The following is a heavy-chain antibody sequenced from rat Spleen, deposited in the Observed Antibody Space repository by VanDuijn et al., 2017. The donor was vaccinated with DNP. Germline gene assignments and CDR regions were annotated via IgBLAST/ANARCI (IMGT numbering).Heavy chain of an antibody. D-gene: IGHD1-9*01. CDR1: GFTFNNYW. V-gene: IGHV5-31*01. Sequence: EVQLVESGGDLVQPGRSLKLFCAASGFTFNNYWMTWIRQVPGKGLEWLASISSTGGSMYYPDSVKGRFTISRDNAENTLYLQMNSLRSEDTATYYCARRGYYGYNTFDYWGQGVMVTVSS. CDR3: ARRGYYGYNTFDY. CDR2: ISSTGGSM. J-gene: IGHJ2*01.